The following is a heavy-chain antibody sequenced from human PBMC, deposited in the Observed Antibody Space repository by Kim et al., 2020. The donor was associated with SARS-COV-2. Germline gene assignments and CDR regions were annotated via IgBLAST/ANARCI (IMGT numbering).Heavy chain of an antibody. D-gene: IGHD3-9*01. J-gene: IGHJ6*02. CDR2: INTNTGNP. CDR1: GYTFTSYA. CDR3: ARDLVLRYFDWPYYYYYGMDV. Sequence: ASVKVSCKASGYTFTSYAMNWVRQAPGQGLEWMGWINTNTGNPTYAQGFTGRFVFSLDTSVSTAYLQISSLKAEDTAVYYCARDLVLRYFDWPYYYYYGMDVWGQGTTVTVSS. V-gene: IGHV7-4-1*02.